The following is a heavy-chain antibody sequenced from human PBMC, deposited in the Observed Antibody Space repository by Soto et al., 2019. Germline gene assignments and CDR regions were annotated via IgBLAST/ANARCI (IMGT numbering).Heavy chain of an antibody. J-gene: IGHJ4*02. CDR2: ISAYKGNT. CDR3: ARETPATGTPAY. D-gene: IGHD1-1*01. Sequence: QVHLVQSGPEVKKPGASVKVSCKASGYTFTSYAISWVRQAPGQGLEWVGWISAYKGNTNSAKKLQGRVTMTTDTSASTDYMELRSLTSDDNAVYYYARETPATGTPAYWGQGTLVTVSS. V-gene: IGHV1-18*04. CDR1: GYTFTSYA.